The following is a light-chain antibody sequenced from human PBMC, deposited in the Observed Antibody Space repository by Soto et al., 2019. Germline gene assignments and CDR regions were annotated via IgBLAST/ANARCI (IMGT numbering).Light chain of an antibody. Sequence: EIVMTQSPGTLSVSPGERVTLSCRASQSVGNNLAWHQQKPGQAHRLLIYGASTRATGFPARFSDNESGTEFTLNLGRLKSEDGAVYDGQQYKGWPITFGQGTRLEIK. CDR3: QQYKGWPIT. V-gene: IGKV3-15*01. J-gene: IGKJ5*01. CDR1: QSVGNN. CDR2: GAS.